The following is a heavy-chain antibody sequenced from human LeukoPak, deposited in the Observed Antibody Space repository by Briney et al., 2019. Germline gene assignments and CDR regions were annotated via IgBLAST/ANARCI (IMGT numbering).Heavy chain of an antibody. CDR1: GFTFRNYG. J-gene: IGHJ4*02. D-gene: IGHD3-10*01. CDR3: ARQTYYYGSGTYYYYFDY. V-gene: IGHV3-33*01. Sequence: GGSLRLSCAASGFTFRNYGMHWLRQGPGKGLEWVTVIWSDATNKYYADSVKGRFTISRDNSTNTLHLQMNSLRAEDTAVYFCARQTYYYGSGTYYYYFDYWGQGTLVTVSS. CDR2: IWSDATNK.